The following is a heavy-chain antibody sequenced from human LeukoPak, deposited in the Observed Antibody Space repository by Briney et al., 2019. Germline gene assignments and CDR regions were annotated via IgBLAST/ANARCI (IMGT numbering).Heavy chain of an antibody. CDR1: GYTFTGYY. J-gene: IGHJ6*03. D-gene: IGHD6-13*01. CDR2: INPISGGT. V-gene: IGHV1-2*02. Sequence: GASVKVSCKASGYTFTGYYMHWVRQAPGQGLEWMGWINPISGGTNYAQKFQGRVTMTRDTSISTAYMELSRLRSDDTAVYYCARGGIAAAGTKIYYYYYMDVWGKGTTVTVSS. CDR3: ARGGIAAAGTKIYYYYYMDV.